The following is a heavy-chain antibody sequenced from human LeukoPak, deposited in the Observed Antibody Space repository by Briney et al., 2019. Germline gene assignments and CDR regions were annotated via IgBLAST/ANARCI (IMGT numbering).Heavy chain of an antibody. CDR3: AKVPMYYYYMDV. Sequence: PSETLSLTCTVSGGSISSYYWSWIRQPPGKGLEWIGYIYYSGSTNHNPSLKSRVTISVDTSKNQFSLKLTSVTAADTAVYYCAKVPMYYYYMDVWGKGTTVTISS. CDR2: IYYSGST. J-gene: IGHJ6*03. V-gene: IGHV4-59*01. CDR1: GGSISSYY.